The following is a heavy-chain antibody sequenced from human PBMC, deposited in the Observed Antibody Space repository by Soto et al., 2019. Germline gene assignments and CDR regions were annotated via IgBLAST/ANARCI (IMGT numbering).Heavy chain of an antibody. V-gene: IGHV3-33*01. CDR3: ARDNGYYYYGMDV. J-gene: IGHJ6*02. CDR2: IWYDGSNK. Sequence: GGSLRLSCAASGFTFSSYGMHWVRQAPGKGLEWVAVIWYDGSNKYYADSVKGRFTISRDNSKNTLYLQMNSLRAEDTAVYYCARDNGYYYYGMDVWGQGTTVTVSS. CDR1: GFTFSSYG. D-gene: IGHD2-8*01.